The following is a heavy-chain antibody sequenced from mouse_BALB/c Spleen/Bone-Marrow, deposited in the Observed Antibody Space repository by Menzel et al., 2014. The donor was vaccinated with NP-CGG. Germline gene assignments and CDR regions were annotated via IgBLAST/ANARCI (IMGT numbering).Heavy chain of an antibody. V-gene: IGHV5-17*02. CDR2: ISSGSSTI. Sequence: EVQGVESGGGLVRPGGSRKLSCAASGFTFSRSGMHWVRQAPEKGLEWVAYISSGSSTIYYADTMKGRFTISRDNPKNTLFLQMTSLRSEDTAMYYCARARSTMITTGAMDYWGQGTSVTVSS. CDR3: ARARSTMITTGAMDY. J-gene: IGHJ4*01. CDR1: GFTFSRSG. D-gene: IGHD2-4*01.